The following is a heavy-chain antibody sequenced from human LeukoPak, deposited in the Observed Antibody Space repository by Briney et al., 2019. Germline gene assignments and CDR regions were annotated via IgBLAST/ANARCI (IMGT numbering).Heavy chain of an antibody. CDR3: ARRVVGLNWFDP. J-gene: IGHJ5*02. CDR2: IYPGDSDT. CDR1: GYLFTSYW. V-gene: IGHV5-51*01. D-gene: IGHD2-2*01. Sequence: GESLEISCKGSGYLFTSYWIGRVRRLPGKGLEWMGIIYPGDSDTRYSPSFQGQVTISGDKSISTAYLQWSSLKASDTAMYYCARRVVGLNWFDPWGQGTLVTVSS.